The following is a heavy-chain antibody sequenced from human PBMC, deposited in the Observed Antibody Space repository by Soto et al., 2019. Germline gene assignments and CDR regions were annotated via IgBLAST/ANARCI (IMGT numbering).Heavy chain of an antibody. D-gene: IGHD2-15*01. Sequence: QVPLVESGGGVVQPGRSLRLSCAASGFTFSSYAMHWVRQAPGKGLEWVAVISYDGSNKYYADSVKGRFTISRDNSKNTLYLQMNSLRAEDTAVYYCARDRGGYCSGGSCYAGDYWGQGTLVTVSS. V-gene: IGHV3-30-3*01. CDR2: ISYDGSNK. CDR1: GFTFSSYA. J-gene: IGHJ4*02. CDR3: ARDRGGYCSGGSCYAGDY.